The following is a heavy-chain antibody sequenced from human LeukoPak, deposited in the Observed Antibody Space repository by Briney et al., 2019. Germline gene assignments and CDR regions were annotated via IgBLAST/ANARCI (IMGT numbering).Heavy chain of an antibody. V-gene: IGHV4-59*08. D-gene: IGHD6-19*01. CDR3: ARHGGGWSFDY. CDR1: GGSISGYY. J-gene: IGHJ4*02. CDR2: VSYSGST. Sequence: SETLSLTCTVSGGSISGYYWSWIRQPPGKGLEWIGYVSYSGSTNYNPSLKSRVSISVDTSKNQFSLNLRFLTAADTAVYYCARHGGGWSFDYWGQGTLITVSS.